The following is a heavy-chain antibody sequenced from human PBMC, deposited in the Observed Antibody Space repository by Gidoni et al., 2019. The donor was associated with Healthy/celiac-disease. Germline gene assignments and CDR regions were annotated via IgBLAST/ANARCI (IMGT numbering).Heavy chain of an antibody. D-gene: IGHD3-22*01. CDR3: ARDQYYDSSEYYGMDV. V-gene: IGHV1-18*01. CDR2: ISAYNGNT. CDR1: GYTVTSYG. Sequence: QVQLVQSGAEGKKPGASLKVSCKASGYTVTSYGISWVRQAPGQGLEWMGWISAYNGNTNYAQKLQGRVTMTTDTSTSTAYMELRSLRSDDTAVYYCARDQYYDSSEYYGMDVWGQGTTVTVSS. J-gene: IGHJ6*02.